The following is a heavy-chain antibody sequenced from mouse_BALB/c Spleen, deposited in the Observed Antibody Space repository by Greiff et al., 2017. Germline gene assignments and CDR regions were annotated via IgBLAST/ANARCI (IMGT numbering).Heavy chain of an antibody. CDR2: ISNGGGST. CDR1: GFTFSSYT. D-gene: IGHD1-1*01. V-gene: IGHV5-12-2*01. J-gene: IGHJ2*01. Sequence: DVMLVESGGGLVQPGGSLKLSCAASGFTFSSYTMSWVRQTPEKRLEWVAYISNGGGSTYYPDTVKGRFTISRDNAKNTLYLQMSSLKSEDTAMYYCARQSGSRYFDYWGQGTTLTVSS. CDR3: ARQSGSRYFDY.